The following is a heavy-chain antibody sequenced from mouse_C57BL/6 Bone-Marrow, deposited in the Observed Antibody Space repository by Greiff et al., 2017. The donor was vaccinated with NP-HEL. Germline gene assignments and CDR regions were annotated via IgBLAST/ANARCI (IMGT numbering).Heavy chain of an antibody. Sequence: VQLQQSGAELVKPGASVKISCKASGYAFSSYWMNWVKQRPGKGLEWIGQIYPGDGDTKYIGKFKGKATLTADKSSSTAYMQLSCLTSEVSSVYFCAKYGTTGRDYWGQGTTLTVSS. D-gene: IGHD1-1*01. CDR3: AKYGTTGRDY. J-gene: IGHJ2*01. CDR1: GYAFSSYW. V-gene: IGHV1-80*01. CDR2: IYPGDGDT.